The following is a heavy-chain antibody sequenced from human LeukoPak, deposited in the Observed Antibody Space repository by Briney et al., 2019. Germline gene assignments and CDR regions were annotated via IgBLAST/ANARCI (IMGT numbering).Heavy chain of an antibody. CDR3: ARHSLPGTTPFDY. CDR1: GYTFSSYY. J-gene: IGHJ4*02. CDR2: INPSGGST. Sequence: ASVKVSCKASGYTFSSYYMHWVRQAPEQGLEWMGVINPSGGSTSYAQRFQGRVTMTRDTSTSTFYMELSSLRSEDTAVYYCARHSLPGTTPFDYWGQGTWSPSPQ. V-gene: IGHV1-46*01. D-gene: IGHD1-1*01.